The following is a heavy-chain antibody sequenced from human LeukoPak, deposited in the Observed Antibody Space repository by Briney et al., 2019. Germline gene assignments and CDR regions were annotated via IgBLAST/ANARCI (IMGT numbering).Heavy chain of an antibody. J-gene: IGHJ3*02. D-gene: IGHD1-26*01. CDR2: INGRSNYI. Sequence: AGGSLRLSCAATGFTFSTYTMNWVRQAPGKGLEWVSSINGRSNYIYYADSMKGRFTISRDNAKSSLYLQMNSLRDDDTAVYYCAREDGVVGATSAFDIWGLGTMVTVSS. CDR3: AREDGVVGATSAFDI. CDR1: GFTFSTYT. V-gene: IGHV3-21*01.